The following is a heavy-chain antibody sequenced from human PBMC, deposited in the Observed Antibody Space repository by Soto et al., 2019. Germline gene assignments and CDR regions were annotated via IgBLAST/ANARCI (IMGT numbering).Heavy chain of an antibody. CDR3: ARGSSSKTYFDY. CDR1: GFTVSSNS. D-gene: IGHD6-13*01. Sequence: EVQLVESGGGLIQPGGSLRLSCAASGFTVSSNSMTWVRQAPGKGLDWVSIIYSGGTTYYADSVKGRFTISRDNSKNTVYLQMNSLRVEDTAVYYCARGSSSKTYFDYWGQGTLVTVSS. CDR2: IYSGGTT. J-gene: IGHJ4*02. V-gene: IGHV3-53*01.